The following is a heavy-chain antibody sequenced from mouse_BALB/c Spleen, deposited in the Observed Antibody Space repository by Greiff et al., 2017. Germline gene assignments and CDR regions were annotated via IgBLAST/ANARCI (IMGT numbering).Heavy chain of an antibody. D-gene: IGHD4-1*01. CDR2: INPSSGYT. V-gene: IGHV1-4*02. CDR3: ARTGTLWYFDV. Sequence: VQLQESAAELARPGASVKMSCKASGYTFTSYTMHWVKQRPGQGLEWIGYINPSSGYTEYNQKFKDKTTLTADKSSSTAYMQLSSLTSEDSAVYYCARTGTLWYFDVWGAGTTVTVSS. J-gene: IGHJ1*01. CDR1: GYTFTSYT.